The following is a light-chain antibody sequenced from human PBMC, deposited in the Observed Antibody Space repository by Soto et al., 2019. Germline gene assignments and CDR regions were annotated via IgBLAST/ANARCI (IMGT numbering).Light chain of an antibody. CDR1: QSISSLY. J-gene: IGKJ4*02. CDR2: SAS. CDR3: QQYASSPLT. Sequence: VLTQSQGTLSLSPGERATLSCGTSQSISSLYLAWYQQKPGQAPSLLMYSASSRATGIPDRFSGSGSGTDFTLTISRLEPEDFAVYYCQQYASSPLTFGGGTKVDIK. V-gene: IGKV3-20*01.